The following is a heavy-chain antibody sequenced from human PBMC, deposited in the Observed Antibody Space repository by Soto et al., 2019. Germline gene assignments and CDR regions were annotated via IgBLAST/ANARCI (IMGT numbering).Heavy chain of an antibody. CDR2: ISAYNGNT. Sequence: ASVKVSCKASGYTFTSYGISWVRQAPGQGLEWMGWISAYNGNTNYAQKLQGRVTMTTDTSTSTAYMELRSLRSDDTAVYYCARDQGDYYDSSGYPFDYWGQGTLVTVSS. CDR3: ARDQGDYYDSSGYPFDY. CDR1: GYTFTSYG. J-gene: IGHJ4*02. D-gene: IGHD3-22*01. V-gene: IGHV1-18*01.